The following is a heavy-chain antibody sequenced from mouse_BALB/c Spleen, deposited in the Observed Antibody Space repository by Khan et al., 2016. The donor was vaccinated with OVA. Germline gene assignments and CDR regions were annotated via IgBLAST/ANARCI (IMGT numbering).Heavy chain of an antibody. D-gene: IGHD4-1*01. CDR1: GFTFSTYG. V-gene: IGHV5-6*01. J-gene: IGHJ3*01. Sequence: EVELVESGGDLMKPGGSLKLSCAASGFTFSTYGMSWVRQTPDKRLEWVATINSDGYYTYYPDSVQGRFTISRNNAKNTLYLQMSSLKSEDTAMYYCASHLTGSSAYWGQRTLVTVSA. CDR2: INSDGYYT. CDR3: ASHLTGSSAY.